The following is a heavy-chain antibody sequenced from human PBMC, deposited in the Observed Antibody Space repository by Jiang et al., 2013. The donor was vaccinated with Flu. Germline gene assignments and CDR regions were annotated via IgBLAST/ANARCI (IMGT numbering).Heavy chain of an antibody. D-gene: IGHD2-2*01. CDR2: IYYSGNT. CDR3: ARDDNPASYGMDV. J-gene: IGHJ6*02. CDR1: DGSISNYY. Sequence: GPGLVKPSETLSLICTVSDGSISNYYWTWIRQPPGKGLEWIGHIYYSGNTKYNPSLKSRVAISVDTSKNQLSLKLRSVTAADTAVYFCARDDNPASYGMDVWGQGTTVTVSS. V-gene: IGHV4-59*01.